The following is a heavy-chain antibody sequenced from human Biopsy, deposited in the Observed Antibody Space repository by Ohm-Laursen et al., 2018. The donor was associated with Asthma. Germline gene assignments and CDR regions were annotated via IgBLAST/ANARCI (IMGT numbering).Heavy chain of an antibody. Sequence: SVKVSCKASGYNFISFAIHWVRQTPGQRLEWMGWVNTGNGDTKYSQKFQGRVTITRDTSASTAYMELRSLRSEDTATYYCARTYYDFLTGQVKDVFGVWGQGTMVTVSS. D-gene: IGHD3-9*01. CDR2: VNTGNGDT. J-gene: IGHJ3*01. CDR1: GYNFISFA. V-gene: IGHV1-3*04. CDR3: ARTYYDFLTGQVKDVFGV.